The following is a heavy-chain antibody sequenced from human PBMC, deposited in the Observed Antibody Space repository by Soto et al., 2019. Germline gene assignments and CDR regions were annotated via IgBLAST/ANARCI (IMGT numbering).Heavy chain of an antibody. CDR3: TTTTVSYYYYYGMDV. V-gene: IGHV1-18*01. Sequence: GASVKVSCKASGYTFTSYGISWVRQAPGQGLEWMGWISAYNGNTNYAQKLQGRVTMTTDTSTSTAYMELNSLKTEDTAVYYCTTTTVSYYYYYGMDVWGQGTTVTVS. J-gene: IGHJ6*02. D-gene: IGHD4-17*01. CDR2: ISAYNGNT. CDR1: GYTFTSYG.